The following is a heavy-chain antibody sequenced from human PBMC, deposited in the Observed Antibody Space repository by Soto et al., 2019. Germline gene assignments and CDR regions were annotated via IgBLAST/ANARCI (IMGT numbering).Heavy chain of an antibody. V-gene: IGHV5-51*01. J-gene: IGHJ4*02. CDR2: IYPGDSDT. Sequence: GESLKISCKGSGYSFTSYWIGWVRQMPGKGLEWMGIIYPGDSDTRYSPSFQGQVTISADKSISTAYLQWCSLKASDTAMYYCARHEGYYGSPAAGLFDYWGQGTLVTVSS. D-gene: IGHD3-10*01. CDR3: ARHEGYYGSPAAGLFDY. CDR1: GYSFTSYW.